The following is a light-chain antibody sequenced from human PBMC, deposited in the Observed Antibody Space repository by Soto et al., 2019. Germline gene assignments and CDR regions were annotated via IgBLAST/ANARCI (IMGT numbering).Light chain of an antibody. CDR1: SSDVGSYNY. V-gene: IGLV2-14*01. Sequence: QSVLTQPASVSGSPGQSITISCTGTSSDVGSYNYVSWYQQHPGKAHNLMIYEVRNRPSGVSDRFSGSKSGKTASLTIFGLQAEYEADYYCSSYTTSTTQVFGVWTKLTVL. CDR2: EVR. J-gene: IGLJ2*01. CDR3: SSYTTSTTQV.